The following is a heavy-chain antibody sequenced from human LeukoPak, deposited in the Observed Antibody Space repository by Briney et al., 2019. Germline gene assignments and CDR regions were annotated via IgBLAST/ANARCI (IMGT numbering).Heavy chain of an antibody. D-gene: IGHD6-6*01. Sequence: PRGSLRLSCAASGFTFSSYGMHWVRQAPGKGLEWVAVIWYDGSNKYYADSVKGRFTISRDNSKNTLYLQMNSLRAEDTAVYYCAKAYYSSSNWFDPWGQGTLVTVSS. V-gene: IGHV3-33*06. CDR3: AKAYYSSSNWFDP. J-gene: IGHJ5*02. CDR2: IWYDGSNK. CDR1: GFTFSSYG.